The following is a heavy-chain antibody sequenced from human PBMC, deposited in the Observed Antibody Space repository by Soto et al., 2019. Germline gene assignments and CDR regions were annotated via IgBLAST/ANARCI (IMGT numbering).Heavy chain of an antibody. CDR3: ALSSSKKTYYYDYAMDR. J-gene: IGHJ6*02. CDR2: INAGNGNT. V-gene: IGHV1-3*01. Sequence: SVQVSCKASGYPFTSYAMHWVRQAPGQRLEWMGWINAGNGNTKYSQKFQGRVTITRDTSASTAYMELSSLRSEDTAVYYWALSSSKKTYYYDYAMDRWGQGTTVTFSS. D-gene: IGHD6-13*01. CDR1: GYPFTSYA.